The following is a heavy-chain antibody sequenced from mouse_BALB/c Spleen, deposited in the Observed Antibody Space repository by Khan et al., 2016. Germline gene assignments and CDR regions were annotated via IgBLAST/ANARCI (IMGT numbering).Heavy chain of an antibody. CDR1: GYSIPSHYS. CDR2: IHYSGST. D-gene: IGHD3-1*01. J-gene: IGHJ2*01. Sequence: VQLKKSGPDLVKPSQSLSLTCTVTGYSIPSHYSWHWIRHFPGNKLEWMGYIHYSGSTNYNPSLKSRISITRDTSKNQFFLQLNSVTTEDTATYYCATSTSGYWYYLDYWGQGTTLTVSS. CDR3: ATSTSGYWYYLDY. V-gene: IGHV3-1*02.